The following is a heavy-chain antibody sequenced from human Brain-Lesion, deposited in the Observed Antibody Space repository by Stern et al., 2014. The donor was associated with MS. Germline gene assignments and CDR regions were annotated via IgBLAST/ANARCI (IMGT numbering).Heavy chain of an antibody. CDR1: GGSVSSTSYA. CDR3: AGEEDIRYCSGGSCTGNWFDP. D-gene: IGHD2-15*01. CDR2: IYYSGNT. J-gene: IGHJ5*02. V-gene: IGHV4-39*01. Sequence: QLVESGPGLVKPSETLSLTCTVAGGSVSSTSYAWAWIRQPPGKGLEWIGTIYYSGNTYYSPSLKSRLTISLDTSKNQISLQRRSVTAADTAVYYCAGEEDIRYCSGGSCTGNWFDPWGQGTLVTVSS.